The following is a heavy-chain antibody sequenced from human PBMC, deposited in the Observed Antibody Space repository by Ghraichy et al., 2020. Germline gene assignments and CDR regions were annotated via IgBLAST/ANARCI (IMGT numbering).Heavy chain of an antibody. V-gene: IGHV1-46*01. J-gene: IGHJ6*02. CDR2: INPSGGST. CDR1: GYTFTSYY. D-gene: IGHD6-6*01. CDR3: ARDQSGRIAAHLYYYYYGMDV. Sequence: ASVKVSCKASGYTFTSYYMHWVRQAPGQGLEWMGIINPSGGSTSYAQKFQGRVTMTRDTSTSTVYMELSSLRSEDTAVYYCARDQSGRIAAHLYYYYYGMDVWGQGTTVTVSS.